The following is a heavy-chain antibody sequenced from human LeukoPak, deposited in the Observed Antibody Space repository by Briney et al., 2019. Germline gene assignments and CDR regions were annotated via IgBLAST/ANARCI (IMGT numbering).Heavy chain of an antibody. D-gene: IGHD6-19*01. CDR2: ISRSGGSI. J-gene: IGHJ4*02. Sequence: GGSLRPSCAASGFTFSSYEMKWVRRAPGKGLEWVSYISRSGGSIYYADSVKGRFTVSRDNAKNSLYLQMNSLRAEDTAVYYCARDRGIAVTTGGYWGQGTLVTVSS. CDR1: GFTFSSYE. CDR3: ARDRGIAVTTGGY. V-gene: IGHV3-48*03.